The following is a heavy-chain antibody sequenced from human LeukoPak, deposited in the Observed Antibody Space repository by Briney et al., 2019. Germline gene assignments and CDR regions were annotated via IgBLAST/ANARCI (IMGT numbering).Heavy chain of an antibody. Sequence: SETLALTCTVSGGYISSSSYYWGWIRQPPGKGLEWIGSIYYSGRTYYNPSLKSRVTISVDTSKNQFSLNLSSVTAADTAVYYCARHFDYWGQGTLVTVSS. CDR1: GGYISSSSYY. CDR2: IYYSGRT. CDR3: ARHFDY. J-gene: IGHJ4*02. V-gene: IGHV4-39*01.